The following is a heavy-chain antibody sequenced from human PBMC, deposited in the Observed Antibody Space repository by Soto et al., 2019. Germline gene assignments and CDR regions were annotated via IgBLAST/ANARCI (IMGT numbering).Heavy chain of an antibody. CDR1: GYTFSNYA. Sequence: ASVKVSCKASGYTFSNYAMHWVRQAPGQSLEWMGWINVGSGNTKYSQKFQGRITISRDTSASTTYMELSSLRSEDTAVYYCVRQRDSSTAYYYYYSMDVWGQGTTVTVSS. V-gene: IGHV1-3*01. D-gene: IGHD3-16*01. J-gene: IGHJ6*02. CDR3: VRQRDSSTAYYYYYSMDV. CDR2: INVGSGNT.